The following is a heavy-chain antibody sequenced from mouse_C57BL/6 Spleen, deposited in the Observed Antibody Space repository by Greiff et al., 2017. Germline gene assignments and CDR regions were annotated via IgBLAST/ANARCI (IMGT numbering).Heavy chain of an antibody. J-gene: IGHJ2*01. V-gene: IGHV1-81*01. Sequence: VKLMEPGAELARPGASVKLSCKASGYTFTSYGISWVKQRTGQGLEWIGEIYPRSGNTYYNEKFKGKATLTADKSSSTAYMELRSLTSEDSAVYFCARGNKNWADFDYWGQGTTLTVSS. CDR1: GYTFTSYG. CDR2: IYPRSGNT. D-gene: IGHD4-1*01. CDR3: ARGNKNWADFDY.